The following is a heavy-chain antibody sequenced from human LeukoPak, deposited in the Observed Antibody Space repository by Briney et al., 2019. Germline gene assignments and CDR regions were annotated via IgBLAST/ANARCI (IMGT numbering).Heavy chain of an antibody. V-gene: IGHV4-39*01. CDR3: VRRGGCSGGSCYSLYFDY. D-gene: IGHD2-15*01. J-gene: IGHJ4*02. Sequence: SETLSLTCTVSGGSIISSNYYWGWIRQPPWKGLEWIATIYYSGSTYYNPSLNSRVTISVDTSKNQFSLKLTSVTAADTAVYYCVRRGGCSGGSCYSLYFDYWGQGTLVTVSS. CDR1: GGSIISSNYY. CDR2: IYYSGST.